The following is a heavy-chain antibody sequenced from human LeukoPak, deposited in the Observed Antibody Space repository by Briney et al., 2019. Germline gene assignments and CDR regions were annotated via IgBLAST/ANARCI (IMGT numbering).Heavy chain of an antibody. D-gene: IGHD2-2*02. CDR3: ARGEYQLLYGGAFDI. Sequence: ASVKVSCKASGYTFTGYYMHWVRQAPGQGLEWMGWINPNSGGTNYAQKFQGWVTMTRDTSISTAYMELSRLRSDDTAVYYCARGEYQLLYGGAFDIWGQGTMVTVSS. J-gene: IGHJ3*02. CDR2: INPNSGGT. V-gene: IGHV1-2*04. CDR1: GYTFTGYY.